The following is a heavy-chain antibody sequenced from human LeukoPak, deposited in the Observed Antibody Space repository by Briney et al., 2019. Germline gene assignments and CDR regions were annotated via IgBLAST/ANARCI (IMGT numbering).Heavy chain of an antibody. CDR3: AKDLLYGNRYYYGMDV. CDR1: GITYTTYW. Sequence: GGSLRLSCAASGITYTTYWMTWVRQAPGKGLEWVANIKEDGSEKYYVGSVKGRFTISRDSAKNSLYLQMNSLGAEDTALYYCAKDLLYGNRYYYGMDVWGQGTTVTVSS. D-gene: IGHD5-24*01. CDR2: IKEDGSEK. V-gene: IGHV3-7*03. J-gene: IGHJ6*02.